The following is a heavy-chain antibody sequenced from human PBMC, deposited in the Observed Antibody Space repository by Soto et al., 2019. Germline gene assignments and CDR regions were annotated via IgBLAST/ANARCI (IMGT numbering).Heavy chain of an antibody. J-gene: IGHJ6*02. V-gene: IGHV4-59*02. CDR2: MHYSGFA. CDR1: GDSVTSHY. Sequence: PSETLSLTCSFSGDSVTSHYFTWIRQSPEKGLEWIGYMHYSGFAHYNPSLKSRVTISVDTSKNQITLKLSSLTAADTAVYYCARARPGRGNWWARRDYNVDVCGQATKVT. CDR3: ARARPGRGNWWARRDYNVDV. D-gene: IGHD2-8*02.